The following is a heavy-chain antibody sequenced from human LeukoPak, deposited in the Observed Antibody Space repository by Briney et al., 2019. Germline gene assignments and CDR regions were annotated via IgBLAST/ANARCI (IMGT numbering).Heavy chain of an antibody. CDR1: GGSITSGDSF. Sequence: SQTLSLTCTVSGGSITSGDSFWSWIRQPPGKGLEWIAYIHYSGSTYYNPSLRSRVTISVDTSKNQFSLKLSSVTAADTAVYHCARSGGVRGHYFDYWGQGTLVTVSS. V-gene: IGHV4-30-4*01. CDR2: IHYSGST. CDR3: ARSGGVRGHYFDY. D-gene: IGHD3-10*01. J-gene: IGHJ4*02.